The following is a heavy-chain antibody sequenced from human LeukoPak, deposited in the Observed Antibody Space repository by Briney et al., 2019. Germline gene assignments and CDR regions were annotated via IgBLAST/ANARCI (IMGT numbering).Heavy chain of an antibody. CDR1: GFTFDDYA. D-gene: IGHD3-10*01. CDR2: ISWNSGSI. Sequence: PGGSLRLSCAASGFTFDDYAMHWVRHAPGKGLEWVSGISWNSGSIGYADSVKGRFTISRDNAKNSLYLQMNSLRAEDTALYYCAKDFGVWSRNAFDIWGQGTMVTVSS. V-gene: IGHV3-9*01. CDR3: AKDFGVWSRNAFDI. J-gene: IGHJ3*02.